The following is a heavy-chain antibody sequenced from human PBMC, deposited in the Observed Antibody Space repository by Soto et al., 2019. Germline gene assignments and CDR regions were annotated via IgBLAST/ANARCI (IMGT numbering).Heavy chain of an antibody. CDR3: AKSRDGYSFYYFYGMDV. Sequence: GSLRLSCAASGFTFSNFGMHWVRQAPGKGLEWVAAILYDGGNTYYADSVKGRFTISRDNSKNTLYLEMNSLRAEDTAVYHCAKSRDGYSFYYFYGMDVWGQGTTVTVSS. V-gene: IGHV3-30*18. CDR2: ILYDGGNT. D-gene: IGHD4-4*01. J-gene: IGHJ6*02. CDR1: GFTFSNFG.